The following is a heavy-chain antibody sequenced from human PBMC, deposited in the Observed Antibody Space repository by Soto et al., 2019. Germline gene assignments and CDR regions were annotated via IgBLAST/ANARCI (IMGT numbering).Heavy chain of an antibody. J-gene: IGHJ4*02. CDR1: GFTFSSYG. D-gene: IGHD4-4*01. CDR3: AKDESPVKVLNTLLDY. Sequence: QVQLVESGGGVVQPGRSLRLSCAASGFTFSSYGMHWVRQAQGKGLEWVAVISYDGSNKYYADSVKGRFTISRDNSKNTLYLQMNSLRAEDTAVYYCAKDESPVKVLNTLLDYWGQGTLVTVSS. V-gene: IGHV3-30*18. CDR2: ISYDGSNK.